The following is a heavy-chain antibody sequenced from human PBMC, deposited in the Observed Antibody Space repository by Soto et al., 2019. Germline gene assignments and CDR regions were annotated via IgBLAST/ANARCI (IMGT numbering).Heavy chain of an antibody. CDR3: ARLGGYCSGGSCYRRNAFDI. D-gene: IGHD2-15*01. J-gene: IGHJ3*02. V-gene: IGHV5-51*01. CDR2: IYPGDSDT. CDR1: GYSFTSYW. Sequence: GESLKISCKGSGYSFTSYWIGWVRQMPGKGLEWMGIIYPGDSDTRCSPSFQGQVTISADKSISTAYLQWSSLKASDTAMYYCARLGGYCSGGSCYRRNAFDIWGHGTMVTVSS.